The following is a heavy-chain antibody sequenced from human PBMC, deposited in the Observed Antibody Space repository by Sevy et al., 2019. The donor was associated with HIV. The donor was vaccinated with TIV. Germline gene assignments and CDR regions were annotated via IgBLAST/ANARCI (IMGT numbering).Heavy chain of an antibody. Sequence: GGSLRLSCAASGFTFSDYYMNWVRQAPGKGLEWVSSISSRSSYIHYADSVRGRFTISRDNAKNSLYVQMNSLRVDDTAVYFCARDGGCSSTSCLLYFDSWGQGALVTVSS. CDR1: GFTFSDYY. CDR3: ARDGGCSSTSCLLYFDS. CDR2: ISSRSSYI. V-gene: IGHV3-21*01. J-gene: IGHJ4*02. D-gene: IGHD2-2*01.